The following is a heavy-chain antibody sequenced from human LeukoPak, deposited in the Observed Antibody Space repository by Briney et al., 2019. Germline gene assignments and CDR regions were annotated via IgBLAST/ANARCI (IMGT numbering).Heavy chain of an antibody. D-gene: IGHD2/OR15-2a*01. V-gene: IGHV4-30-2*01. CDR2: IYHSGST. Sequence: SETLSLTCAVSGGSISSGGYSWSWIRQPPGKGLEWIGYIYHSGSTYYNPSLKSRVTISVGRSKNQFSLKLSSVTAADTAVYYCARDLQYSYFDYWGQGTLVTVSS. CDR3: ARDLQYSYFDY. CDR1: GGSISSGGYS. J-gene: IGHJ4*02.